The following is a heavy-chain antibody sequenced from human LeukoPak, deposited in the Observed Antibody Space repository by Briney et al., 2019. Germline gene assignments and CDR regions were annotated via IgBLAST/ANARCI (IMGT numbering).Heavy chain of an antibody. D-gene: IGHD3-22*01. CDR3: ARITYYYDSSGYLYFDY. J-gene: IGHJ4*02. V-gene: IGHV4-39*01. CDR1: GGSISSSSYY. CDR2: IYYSGST. Sequence: SETLSLTCTVSGGSISSSSYYWGWIRQPPGKGLEWIGSIYYSGSTYYNPSLKSRVTISVDTSKNQFSLKLSSVTAADTAVYYCARITYYYDSSGYLYFDYWGQGTLVTVSS.